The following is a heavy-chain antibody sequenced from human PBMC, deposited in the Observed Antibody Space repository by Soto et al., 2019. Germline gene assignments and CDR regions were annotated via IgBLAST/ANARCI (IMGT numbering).Heavy chain of an antibody. CDR1: VHSFTSYW. CDR2: IDPSDSYT. V-gene: IGHV5-10-1*01. Sequence: PGETLKISCQGSVHSFTSYWISWVRDMPGKGLEWMGRIDPSDSYTNYSPSFQGHVTISADKSISTAYLQWSSLKASDTAMYYCARHREYSSSSGMDVWGQGTTVTVSS. J-gene: IGHJ6*02. D-gene: IGHD6-6*01. CDR3: ARHREYSSSSGMDV.